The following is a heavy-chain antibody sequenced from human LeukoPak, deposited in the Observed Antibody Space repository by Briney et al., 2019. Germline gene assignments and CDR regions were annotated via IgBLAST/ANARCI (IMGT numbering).Heavy chain of an antibody. CDR2: ISGSGGST. CDR1: GFTFSSYS. CDR3: APAHIDGIFDY. D-gene: IGHD1-26*01. J-gene: IGHJ4*02. Sequence: GGSLRLSCAASGFTFSSYSMNWVRQAPGKGLEWVSAISGSGGSTYYADSVKGRFTISRDNSKNTLYLQMNSLRAEDTAVYYCAPAHIDGIFDYWGQGTLVTVSS. V-gene: IGHV3-23*01.